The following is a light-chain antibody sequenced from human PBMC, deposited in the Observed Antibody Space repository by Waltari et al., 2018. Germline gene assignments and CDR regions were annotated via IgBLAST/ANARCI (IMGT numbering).Light chain of an antibody. CDR2: DVS. Sequence: QSALTQPRSVSGSPGPSVTISCTETSSNVGVYNYFSWYQQHPGKAPKVMIYDVSKRPSGVPDRYSGSKSGNTASLTISGLQTEDEADYYCCSYAGSYTWVFGGGTRLTVL. CDR3: CSYAGSYTWV. V-gene: IGLV2-11*01. CDR1: SSNVGVYNY. J-gene: IGLJ3*02.